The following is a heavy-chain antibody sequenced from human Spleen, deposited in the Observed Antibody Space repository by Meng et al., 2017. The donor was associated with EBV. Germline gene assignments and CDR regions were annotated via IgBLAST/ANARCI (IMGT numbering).Heavy chain of an antibody. D-gene: IGHD6-13*01. Sequence: QVQLVQFGAEVEKPGASVKVSCKASGYTFTNYAIHWVRQAPGQRLEWMGWINTGNGNTKYSQKFQGRVTIIRDTSATTAYMELSSLRSEESAVYYCARDNSSWFNWFDPWGQGTLVTVSS. CDR2: INTGNGNT. V-gene: IGHV1-3*04. CDR3: ARDNSSWFNWFDP. J-gene: IGHJ5*02. CDR1: GYTFTNYA.